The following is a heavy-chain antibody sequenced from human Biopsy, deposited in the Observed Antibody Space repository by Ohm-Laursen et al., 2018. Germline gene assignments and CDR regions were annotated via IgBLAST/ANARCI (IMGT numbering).Heavy chain of an antibody. Sequence: SLRLSCAASGFTFSSYAMNWVRQAPGKGLEWVSAITVSADTTYYADSVRGRFTVSRDNSQNTLYLQMNSLGAEDTAVYYCAKWAGHDYGRNPANDPFDMWGQGTVVTVSS. J-gene: IGHJ3*02. D-gene: IGHD4-23*01. CDR3: AKWAGHDYGRNPANDPFDM. CDR2: ITVSADTT. CDR1: GFTFSSYA. V-gene: IGHV3-23*01.